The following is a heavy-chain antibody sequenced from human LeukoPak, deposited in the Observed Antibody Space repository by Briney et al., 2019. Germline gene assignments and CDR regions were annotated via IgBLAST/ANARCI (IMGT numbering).Heavy chain of an antibody. Sequence: ASVKVSCKASGYTFTGYYMHWVRQAPGQGLEWMGRINPNSGDTDYAQKFQGRVTMTRDTSISTAYMELSRLRSDDTAVYYCARAHYDSSGSDAFDIWGQGTMVTVSS. CDR3: ARAHYDSSGSDAFDI. CDR1: GYTFTGYY. CDR2: INPNSGDT. J-gene: IGHJ3*02. D-gene: IGHD3-22*01. V-gene: IGHV1-2*06.